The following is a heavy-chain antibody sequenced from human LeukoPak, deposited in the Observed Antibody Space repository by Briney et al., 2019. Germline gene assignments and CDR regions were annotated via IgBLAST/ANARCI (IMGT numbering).Heavy chain of an antibody. Sequence: ASKTLSLTCTVSGGSISSYYWSWIRQPPGKGLEWIGCIYYSGSTNYNPSLKSRVTISVDTSKNQFSLKLSSVTAADTAVYYCARYYYDSSGYYLDYWGQGTLVTVSS. V-gene: IGHV4-59*01. J-gene: IGHJ4*02. D-gene: IGHD3-22*01. CDR1: GGSISSYY. CDR2: IYYSGST. CDR3: ARYYYDSSGYYLDY.